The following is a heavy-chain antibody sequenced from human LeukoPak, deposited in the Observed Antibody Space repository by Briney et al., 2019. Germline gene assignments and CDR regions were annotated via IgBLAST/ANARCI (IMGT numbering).Heavy chain of an antibody. Sequence: GGSLRLSCAASGFTFSSYAMSWVRQAPGKGLEWVSVISGSGGSTYYADSVKGRFTISRDNSKNTLYLQMNSLRDEDTAVYYCARHEAQMGESSPQSAFDIWGQGTMVTVSS. D-gene: IGHD3-16*02. CDR1: GFTFSSYA. V-gene: IGHV3-23*01. CDR3: ARHEAQMGESSPQSAFDI. J-gene: IGHJ3*02. CDR2: ISGSGGST.